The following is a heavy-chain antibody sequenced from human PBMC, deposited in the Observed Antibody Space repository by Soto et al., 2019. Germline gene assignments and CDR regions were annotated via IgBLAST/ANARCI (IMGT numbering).Heavy chain of an antibody. J-gene: IGHJ5*02. CDR3: ARGKWDPGYSYGYNWFDP. CDR1: GFTFSSYA. D-gene: IGHD5-18*01. Sequence: QVQLVESGGGVVQPGRSLRLSCAASGFTFSSYAMHWVRQAPGKGLEWVAVISYDGSNKYYADSVKGRFTISRDNSKNTLYLQMNSLRAEDTAVYYCARGKWDPGYSYGYNWFDPWGQGTLVTVSS. CDR2: ISYDGSNK. V-gene: IGHV3-30-3*01.